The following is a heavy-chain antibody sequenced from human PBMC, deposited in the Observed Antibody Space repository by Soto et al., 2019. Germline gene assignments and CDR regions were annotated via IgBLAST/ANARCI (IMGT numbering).Heavy chain of an antibody. CDR3: VRGGSNYAS. CDR2: IKPDESEK. V-gene: IGHV3-7*01. Sequence: EVQLVESGGGLVQPGGSLRLSCTASGFTFSDSWMIWVRQAPGKGLEWVARIKPDESEKKYADSVKGRFSISRDNAKNSMYLQMDSPRGEDTAVYYCVRGGSNYASWGQGTLVTVSS. CDR1: GFTFSDSW. J-gene: IGHJ5*02. D-gene: IGHD4-4*01.